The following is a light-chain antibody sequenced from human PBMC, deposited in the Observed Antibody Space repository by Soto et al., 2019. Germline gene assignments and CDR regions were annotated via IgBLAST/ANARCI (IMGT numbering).Light chain of an antibody. CDR1: SSDVGDYNY. Sequence: QSALTQPASVSGSPGQSITISCTGTSSDVGDYNYVAWYQQHPGKAPKLIIYEVTNRPSGVSNRFSGSKSGNTASLTISGLQAEDEADYYCSSYTISSTSYVFGTGTKVTVL. CDR3: SSYTISSTSYV. V-gene: IGLV2-14*01. CDR2: EVT. J-gene: IGLJ1*01.